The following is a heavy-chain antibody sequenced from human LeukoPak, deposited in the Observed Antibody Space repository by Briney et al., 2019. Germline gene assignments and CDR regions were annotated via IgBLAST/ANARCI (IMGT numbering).Heavy chain of an antibody. CDR1: GDSFTSYW. V-gene: IGHV5-51*01. D-gene: IGHD4-17*01. CDR3: ARDPTPGPYGDYFDY. CDR2: IYPGDSDT. Sequence: GESLKISCKGSGDSFTSYWIGWVRQMPAKGLEWMGFIYPGDSDTRYSPSFQGQVTISADKSISTAYLQWSSLKASDTAMYYCARDPTPGPYGDYFDYWGQGTLVTVSS. J-gene: IGHJ4*02.